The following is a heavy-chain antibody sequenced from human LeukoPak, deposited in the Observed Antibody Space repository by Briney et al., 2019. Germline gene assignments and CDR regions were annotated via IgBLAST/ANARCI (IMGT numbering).Heavy chain of an antibody. Sequence: PGGSLRLSCAASGVFFSSYAMSWVRQPPGKGLEGVSSISGSGGNTYYADSVKGRFTISRDNSKNTLHLQMNGLRAEDTAVYYCANDLAGRLVRLHFYYGMDIWGQGTTVTVSS. J-gene: IGHJ6*02. D-gene: IGHD6-19*01. CDR1: GVFFSSYA. CDR2: ISGSGGNT. CDR3: ANDLAGRLVRLHFYYGMDI. V-gene: IGHV3-23*01.